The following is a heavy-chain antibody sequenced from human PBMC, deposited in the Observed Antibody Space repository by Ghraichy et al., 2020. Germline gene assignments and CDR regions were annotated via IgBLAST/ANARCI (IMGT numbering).Heavy chain of an antibody. D-gene: IGHD3-10*01. CDR2: ISYDGSNK. CDR3: ARGREYYYGSGSYGHFHY. J-gene: IGHJ4*02. Sequence: GGSLRLSCAASTFTFSNYAMHWVRQAPGKGLEWVAVISYDGSNKYYADSVKGRFTISRDNSKNTLYVQMNSLRSEDTAVYYCARGREYYYGSGSYGHFHYWGQGTLVTVSS. CDR1: TFTFSNYA. V-gene: IGHV3-30-3*01.